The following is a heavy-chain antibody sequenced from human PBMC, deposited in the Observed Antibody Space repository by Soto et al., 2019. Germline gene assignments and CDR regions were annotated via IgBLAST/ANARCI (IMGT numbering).Heavy chain of an antibody. D-gene: IGHD3-10*01. J-gene: IGHJ6*03. CDR1: GFTFSSYS. V-gene: IGHV3-48*01. CDR3: ARVGYYGSGVYYYYMDV. Sequence: EVQLVESGGGLVQPGGSLRLSCAASGFTFSSYSMNWVRQAPGKGLEWVSYISSSSSTIYYADSVKGRFTISRDNAKNSLYLHMNSLRAEDTAVYYCARVGYYGSGVYYYYMDVWGKGTTVTVSS. CDR2: ISSSSSTI.